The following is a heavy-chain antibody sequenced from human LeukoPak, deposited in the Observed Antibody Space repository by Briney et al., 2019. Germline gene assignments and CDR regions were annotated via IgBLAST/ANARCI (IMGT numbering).Heavy chain of an antibody. CDR3: ARQIGPSYYYGSGSGVFFDY. D-gene: IGHD3-10*01. V-gene: IGHV4-61*02. CDR2: IYTSGST. Sequence: SETLSLTCTVSGGSISSGSYYWSWLRQPAGKGLEWIGRIYTSGSTNDNPSLKSRVTISVDTSKNQFSLKLSSVTAAETAVYYCARQIGPSYYYGSGSGVFFDYWGQGTLVTVSS. J-gene: IGHJ4*02. CDR1: GGSISSGSYY.